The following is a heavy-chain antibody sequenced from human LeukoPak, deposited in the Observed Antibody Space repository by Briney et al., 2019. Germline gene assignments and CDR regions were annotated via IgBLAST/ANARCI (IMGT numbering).Heavy chain of an antibody. CDR3: ARDYQLPSGPDLFDI. CDR2: ITAYDGDT. Sequence: ASVKVSCKASGFSFPNYGISWVRQAPGQGLEWIGWITAYDGDTNYAQKFQDRVTVATDTSTSTASMELWSLRSDDTAVYYCARDYQLPSGPDLFDIWGQGTVVTVSS. CDR1: GFSFPNYG. D-gene: IGHD1-1*01. V-gene: IGHV1-18*01. J-gene: IGHJ3*02.